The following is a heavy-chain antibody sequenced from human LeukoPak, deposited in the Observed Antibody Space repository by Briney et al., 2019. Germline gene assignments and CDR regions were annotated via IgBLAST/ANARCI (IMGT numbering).Heavy chain of an antibody. D-gene: IGHD2-2*02. V-gene: IGHV3-21*01. CDR2: IDSSSSYM. CDR3: ARAYCSSTTCYTYDAFDI. J-gene: IGHJ3*02. Sequence: PGGSLRLSCAASGFTFSGYNMNWVRQGPGKGLEWVSSIDSSSSYMYYPDSVRGRFTISRDNAKNSLDLQMNSLRAEDTAVYFCARAYCSSTTCYTYDAFDIWGQGTMVTVSS. CDR1: GFTFSGYN.